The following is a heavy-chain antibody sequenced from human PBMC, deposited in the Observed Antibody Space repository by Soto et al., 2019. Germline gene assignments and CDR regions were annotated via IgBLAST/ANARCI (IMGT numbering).Heavy chain of an antibody. Sequence: HPGGSLRLSCAASGFTFSSYGMHWVRQAPGKGLEWVAVISYDGSNKYYADSVKGRFTISRDNAKNTLYLQMNSLRAEDKAVYYCAKEGGSGPLYYYGMDVWGQGTTVTVSS. V-gene: IGHV3-30*18. CDR1: GFTFSSYG. D-gene: IGHD3-10*01. J-gene: IGHJ6*02. CDR3: AKEGGSGPLYYYGMDV. CDR2: ISYDGSNK.